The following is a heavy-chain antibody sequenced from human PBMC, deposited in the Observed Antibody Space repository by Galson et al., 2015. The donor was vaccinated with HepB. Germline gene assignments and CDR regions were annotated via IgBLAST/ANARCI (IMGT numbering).Heavy chain of an antibody. D-gene: IGHD3-22*01. Sequence: SVKVSCKASGYTFTSHAMHWVRRAPGQRLEWMGWINAGNGNTKYSQKFQGRVTITRDTSASTAYMELSSLRSEDTAMYYCARDSAGITMIYWGQGTLVTVSS. CDR2: INAGNGNT. CDR1: GYTFTSHA. V-gene: IGHV1-3*01. J-gene: IGHJ4*02. CDR3: ARDSAGITMIY.